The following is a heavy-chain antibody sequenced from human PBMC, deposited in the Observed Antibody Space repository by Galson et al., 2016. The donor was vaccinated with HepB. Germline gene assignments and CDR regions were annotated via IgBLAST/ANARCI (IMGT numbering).Heavy chain of an antibody. J-gene: IGHJ4*02. CDR1: GFTLSHYG. Sequence: SLRLSCAASGFTLSHYGMHWVRQTPGKGLEWVAGIYSAGRKKSYVDSVKGRFIVSRDVSDNTMYLQMNSLRAEDTAVYFCARDMSFYCLDFRGQGTPVTVSS. V-gene: IGHV3-33*01. CDR2: IYSAGRKK. CDR3: ARDMSFYCLDF. D-gene: IGHD3/OR15-3a*01.